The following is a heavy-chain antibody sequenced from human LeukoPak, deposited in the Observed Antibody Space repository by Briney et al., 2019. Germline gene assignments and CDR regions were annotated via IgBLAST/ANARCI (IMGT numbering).Heavy chain of an antibody. J-gene: IGHJ4*02. CDR2: IYHSGST. V-gene: IGHV4-30-2*01. CDR1: GGSFSGYY. CDR3: ARQNVDTACFDY. D-gene: IGHD5-18*01. Sequence: SETLSLTCAVYGGSFSGYYWSWIRQPPGKGLEWIGYIYHSGSTYYNPSLKSRVTISVDRSKNQFSLKLGSVTAADTAVYYCARQNVDTACFDYWGQGTLVTVSS.